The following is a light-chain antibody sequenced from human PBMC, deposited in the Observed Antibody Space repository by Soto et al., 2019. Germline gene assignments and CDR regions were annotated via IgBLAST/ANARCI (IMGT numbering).Light chain of an antibody. CDR3: QKPSNWPRFT. V-gene: IGKV3-11*01. Sequence: EIVLTQSPATVSLSPGERATLSCRASQTVSTYLAWYQQKPGQAPRLLISDASNRATGIPAPFSGMGSGTDFTLTISSVEPAEFAVYYGQKPSNWPRFTFGPGTKVDIK. CDR1: QTVSTY. CDR2: DAS. J-gene: IGKJ3*01.